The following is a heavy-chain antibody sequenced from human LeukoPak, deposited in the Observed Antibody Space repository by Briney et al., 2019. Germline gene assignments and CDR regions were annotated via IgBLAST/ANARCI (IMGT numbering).Heavy chain of an antibody. V-gene: IGHV1-3*01. CDR3: ARVSTDILTGYLTFDY. Sequence: RASVTVSCKASGYTFTSYAMHWVRQAPGQRLEWMGWINAGNGNTKYSQKFQGRVTITRDTSASTAYMELSSLRSEDTAVYYCARVSTDILTGYLTFDYWGQGTLVTVSS. CDR1: GYTFTSYA. D-gene: IGHD3-9*01. CDR2: INAGNGNT. J-gene: IGHJ4*02.